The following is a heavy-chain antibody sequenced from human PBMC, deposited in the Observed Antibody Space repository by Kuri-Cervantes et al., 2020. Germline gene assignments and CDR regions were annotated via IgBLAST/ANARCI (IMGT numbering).Heavy chain of an antibody. CDR3: ARESVVVTVFDI. D-gene: IGHD2-21*02. Sequence: SETLSLTCTVSGGSISSYYWNWIRQPPGKGLEWIGYIYYSGNTNYNPSLKSRVTISADTSKNQFSLKLSSVTAADTAVYYCARESVVVTVFDIWGQGTMVTVSS. CDR2: IYYSGNT. J-gene: IGHJ3*02. V-gene: IGHV4-59*01. CDR1: GGSISSYY.